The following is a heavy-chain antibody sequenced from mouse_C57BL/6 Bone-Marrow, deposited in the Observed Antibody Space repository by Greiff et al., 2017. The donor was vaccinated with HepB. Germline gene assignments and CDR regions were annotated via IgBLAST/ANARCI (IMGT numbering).Heavy chain of an antibody. CDR3: ARPYYYGSSYGYAMDY. CDR2: ISSGGSYT. J-gene: IGHJ4*01. Sequence: EVHLVESGGDLVKPGGSLKLSCAASGFTFSSYGMSWVRQTPDKRLEWVATISSGGSYTYYPDSVKGRFTISRDNAKNTLYLQMSRLKTEDTAMYYCARPYYYGSSYGYAMDYWGQGTSVTVSS. V-gene: IGHV5-6*01. D-gene: IGHD1-1*01. CDR1: GFTFSSYG.